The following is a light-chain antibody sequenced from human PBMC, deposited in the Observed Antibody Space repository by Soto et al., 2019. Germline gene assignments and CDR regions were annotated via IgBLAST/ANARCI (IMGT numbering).Light chain of an antibody. CDR2: DAS. CDR1: QIISSY. Sequence: DIQMTQSPFSLSASVGDRVTITCRASQIISSYLNWYQQKPGKAPKLLIYDASTLQTGVPSRFSGSGSGTYFTLTISSLQPEDFATYYCQQSYTTPLTFGGGTKLEIK. CDR3: QQSYTTPLT. J-gene: IGKJ4*01. V-gene: IGKV1-39*01.